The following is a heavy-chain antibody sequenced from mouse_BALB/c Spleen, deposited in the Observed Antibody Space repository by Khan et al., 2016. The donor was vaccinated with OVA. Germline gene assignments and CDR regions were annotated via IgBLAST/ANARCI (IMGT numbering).Heavy chain of an antibody. Sequence: QVQLQQPGAELAQPGASVKMSCKASGYTFTSYWMHWVKQRPGQGLEWIGYINPTTGYTEYCQKFKDTATLTADKSSSTAYMQLSSLTSEDSAVYYCARVMITTNYAMGYWGQGTSVTVSS. V-gene: IGHV1-7*01. CDR1: GYTFTSYW. CDR3: ARVMITTNYAMGY. D-gene: IGHD2-4*01. CDR2: INPTTGYT. J-gene: IGHJ4*01.